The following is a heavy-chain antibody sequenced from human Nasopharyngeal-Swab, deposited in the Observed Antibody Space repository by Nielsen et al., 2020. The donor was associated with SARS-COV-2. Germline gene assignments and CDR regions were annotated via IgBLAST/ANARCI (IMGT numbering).Heavy chain of an antibody. Sequence: GGSLRLSCAASGFTFDDYAMHWVRQAPGKGLEWVSGISWNSGSIGYADSVKGRFTISRDNAKNSLYLQMNSLRAEDTALYYCAKALQPYYDSSGYYYYYYGMDVWGQGTTVTVSS. V-gene: IGHV3-9*01. CDR3: AKALQPYYDSSGYYYYYYGMDV. J-gene: IGHJ6*02. CDR1: GFTFDDYA. D-gene: IGHD3-22*01. CDR2: ISWNSGSI.